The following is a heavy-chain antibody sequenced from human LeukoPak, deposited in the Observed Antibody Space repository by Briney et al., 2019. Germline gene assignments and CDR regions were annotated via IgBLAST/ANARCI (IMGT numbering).Heavy chain of an antibody. Sequence: ASVKVSCKASGYTFTSYGISWVRQAPGQGLEWMGWISAYNGNTNYAQKLQGRVTMTTDTSTSTAYMELRSLRSDDTAVYYCARHGLELDYYDSSGPFDYWGQGTLVTVSS. D-gene: IGHD3-22*01. CDR2: ISAYNGNT. J-gene: IGHJ4*02. CDR1: GYTFTSYG. CDR3: ARHGLELDYYDSSGPFDY. V-gene: IGHV1-18*01.